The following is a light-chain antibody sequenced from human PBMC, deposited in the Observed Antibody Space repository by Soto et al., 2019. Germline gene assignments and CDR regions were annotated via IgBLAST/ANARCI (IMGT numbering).Light chain of an antibody. CDR1: SSDVGGYKY. V-gene: IGLV2-23*01. CDR3: CSYAGTNTYL. J-gene: IGLJ1*01. CDR2: EGS. Sequence: SVLTQPASVSGSPGQSITISCTGTSSDVGGYKYVSWYQQHSGKAPKLMIYEGSKRPSGVSTRFSGSKSGNTASLTISGLQAEDEADYYCCSYAGTNTYLFGTATKLTVL.